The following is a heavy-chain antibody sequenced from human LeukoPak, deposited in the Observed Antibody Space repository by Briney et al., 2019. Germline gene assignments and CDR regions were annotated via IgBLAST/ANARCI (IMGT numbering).Heavy chain of an antibody. V-gene: IGHV4-59*11. CDR1: GGSISSHY. CDR3: VRRSGVLDSRDSRYYFDH. D-gene: IGHD3-22*01. J-gene: IGHJ4*02. Sequence: SETLSLTCIVSGGSISSHYWSWIRQTPGKGLEYIGYIYYSGSTDYNPSLKSRVTISLDTSKNQFSLHLSSVTAADTAVYYCVRRSGVLDSRDSRYYFDHWGQGTLVTVSS. CDR2: IYYSGST.